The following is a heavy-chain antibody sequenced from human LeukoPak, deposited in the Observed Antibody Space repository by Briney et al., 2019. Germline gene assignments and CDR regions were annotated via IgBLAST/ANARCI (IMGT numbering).Heavy chain of an antibody. CDR3: ARVPTTDYCPQCDY. Sequence: SETPSLTCAVYGGSFSGYYWSWIRQPPGKGLEWIGEINHSGSTNYNPSLKSRVTISVDTSKNQFSLKLSSVTAADTAVYYCARVPTTDYCPQCDYWREGTMVTVSS. D-gene: IGHD4-17*01. V-gene: IGHV4-34*01. CDR1: GGSFSGYY. CDR2: INHSGST. J-gene: IGHJ4*02.